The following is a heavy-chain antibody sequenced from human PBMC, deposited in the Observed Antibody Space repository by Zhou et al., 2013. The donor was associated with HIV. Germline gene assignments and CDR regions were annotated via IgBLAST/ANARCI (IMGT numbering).Heavy chain of an antibody. V-gene: IGHV1-69*05. CDR2: INPMFRTA. CDR1: GGTFSSYA. CDR3: ARVSYDLWNGFPY. J-gene: IGHJ4*02. D-gene: IGHD3-3*01. Sequence: QVQLVQSGAEVKKPGGGGGGGGSSVKVSCKASGGTFSSYAFIWVRQAPGQRLEWMGGINPMFRTANYAQKFQGRVTITTDESTSTAYMELSSVRSEDTAVYYCARVSYDLWNGFPYWGQGTLVTVSS.